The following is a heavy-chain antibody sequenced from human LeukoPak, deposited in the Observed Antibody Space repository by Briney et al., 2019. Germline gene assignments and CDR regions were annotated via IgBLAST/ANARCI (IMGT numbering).Heavy chain of an antibody. J-gene: IGHJ4*02. CDR2: IYHTGSS. Sequence: SETLSLTCTVSGGSVSSISYYWSWIRQPPAKGLEWIGYIYHTGSSNYNPSLKSRVSMSVDTSKNQFSLKLSSVTAADTAVYYCARLPYLMSFDYWGQGTLVTVSS. V-gene: IGHV4-61*01. CDR3: ARLPYLMSFDY. CDR1: GGSVSSISYY. D-gene: IGHD1-26*01.